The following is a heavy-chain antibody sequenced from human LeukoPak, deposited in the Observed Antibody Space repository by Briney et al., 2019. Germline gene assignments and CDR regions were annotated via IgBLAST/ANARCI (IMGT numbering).Heavy chain of an antibody. CDR1: GFTFSNYA. D-gene: IGHD6-19*01. CDR3: SKRGPNAGWHFFDH. CDR2: INEVGDDT. J-gene: IGHJ5*02. V-gene: IGHV3-23*01. Sequence: PGGSLRLSCAVSGFTFSNYAMSWVRQTPARGLEWVSSINEVGDDTNYVDSVRGRFTVSRDNSKNTLYLQLNSLRAEDTALYYCSKRGPNAGWHFFDHWGRGTLVTVS.